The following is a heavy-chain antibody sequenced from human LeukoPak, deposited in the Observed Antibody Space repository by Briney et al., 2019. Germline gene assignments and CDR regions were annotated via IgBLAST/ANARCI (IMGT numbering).Heavy chain of an antibody. CDR2: IIPIFGTA. CDR1: GGTFSSYA. V-gene: IGHV1-69*13. D-gene: IGHD2-2*01. CDR3: ARDQSSIGLRAFDI. Sequence: SVKVSCKASGGTFSSYAISWVRQAPGQGLEWMGGIIPIFGTANYAQKFQGRVTITADESTSTAYMELSSLRSEDTAVYYCARDQSSIGLRAFDIWSQGTMVTVSS. J-gene: IGHJ3*02.